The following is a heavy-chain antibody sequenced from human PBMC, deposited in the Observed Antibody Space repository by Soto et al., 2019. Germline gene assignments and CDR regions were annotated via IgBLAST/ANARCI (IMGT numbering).Heavy chain of an antibody. CDR3: ARGPSGDKTDF. CDR1: GGSISSYY. D-gene: IGHD7-27*01. Sequence: PSETLSLTCTVSGGSISSYYWSWIRQPPGKGLEWIGYVHNGGTTNNNPSLTSRVTIAVDTSNNQFSLKLSSVSAADTAVYYCARGPSGDKTDFWGQGTLVTVSS. CDR2: VHNGGTT. V-gene: IGHV4-59*08. J-gene: IGHJ4*02.